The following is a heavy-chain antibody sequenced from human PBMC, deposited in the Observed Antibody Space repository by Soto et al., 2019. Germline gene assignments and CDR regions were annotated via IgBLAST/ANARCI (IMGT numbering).Heavy chain of an antibody. CDR2: IIPIFGTA. Sequence: QVQLVQSGAEVKKPGSSVKVSCKASGGTFSSYAISWVRQAPGQGLEWMGVIIPIFGTANYAQKFQGRVTITADKSTSTAYMELSILRSEDTAVYYCARERGYSRSPESHYYYGMDVWGQGTTVTVSS. CDR1: GGTFSSYA. V-gene: IGHV1-69*06. CDR3: ARERGYSRSPESHYYYGMDV. J-gene: IGHJ6*02. D-gene: IGHD6-13*01.